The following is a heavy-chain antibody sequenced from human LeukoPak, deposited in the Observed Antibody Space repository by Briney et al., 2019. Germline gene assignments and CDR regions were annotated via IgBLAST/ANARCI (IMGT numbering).Heavy chain of an antibody. CDR2: MNSNSGGA. CDR3: ARGHCSIGTCDVFYFDY. J-gene: IGHJ4*02. CDR1: GYTFTDYF. D-gene: IGHD2-15*01. V-gene: IGHV1-2*02. Sequence: ASVKVSCKASGYTFTDYFMHWVRPAPGQGLDWMGWMNSNSGGANYPQKFQGRVTMTRDTSTSTAYMVLSSLRSDDSAVYYCARGHCSIGTCDVFYFDYWGQGILVTVSS.